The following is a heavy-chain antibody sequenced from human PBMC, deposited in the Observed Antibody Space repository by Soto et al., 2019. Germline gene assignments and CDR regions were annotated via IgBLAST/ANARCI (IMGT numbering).Heavy chain of an antibody. D-gene: IGHD3-3*01. V-gene: IGHV4-39*01. Sequence: SETLSLTCTVSGGSIISGGDFWTWIRQPPGKGLEWIGCIYYSRSTYYNPSLKSRVTISVDTSKNQFSLRLSSVTAADTAVYYCARYPRDFWSGYPWGIDYWGQGTLVTVSS. CDR3: ARYPRDFWSGYPWGIDY. J-gene: IGHJ4*02. CDR2: IYYSRST. CDR1: GGSIISGGDF.